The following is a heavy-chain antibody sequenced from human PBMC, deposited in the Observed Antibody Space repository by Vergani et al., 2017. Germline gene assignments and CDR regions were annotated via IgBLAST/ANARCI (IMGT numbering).Heavy chain of an antibody. CDR1: GYRFTSHD. J-gene: IGHJ4*02. CDR2: VNTNTWTP. V-gene: IGHV7-4-1*01. Sequence: QVQLVQSGSELKKPGASVKVSCKASGYRFTSHDINWVRQAPGQGLEWLGGVNTNTWTPMYAQALAGRFVISFDTSVNTAFLQIDNLEADDSGLYYCAREVLDENFDFWGQGTLVTVSS. CDR3: AREVLDENFDF.